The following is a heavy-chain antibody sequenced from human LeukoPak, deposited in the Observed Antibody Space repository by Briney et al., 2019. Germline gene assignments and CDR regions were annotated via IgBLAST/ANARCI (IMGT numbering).Heavy chain of an antibody. CDR2: IYHDGRI. J-gene: IGHJ4*02. CDR3: ARDTSPGITGTY. CDR1: GYSTTNGYY. D-gene: IGHD1-20*01. Sequence: PSETLSLTCTVSGYSTTNGYYWGWIRQPPGKGLEWIGSIYHDGRIDYNPSLKSRVTISRDTSNDQFSLKLSSVTAADTAMYYCARDTSPGITGTYWGQGILVTVSS. V-gene: IGHV4-38-2*02.